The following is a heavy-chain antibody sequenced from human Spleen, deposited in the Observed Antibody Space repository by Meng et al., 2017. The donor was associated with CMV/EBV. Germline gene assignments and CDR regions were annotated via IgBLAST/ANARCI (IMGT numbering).Heavy chain of an antibody. CDR3: ATWDLRYYSSFTCYPGYFLDY. D-gene: IGHD2-2*01. CDR1: GASISTSTYY. CDR2: IHYTGSA. V-gene: IGHV4-39*07. J-gene: IGHJ4*02. Sequence: SETLSLTCTVSGASISTSTYYWGWIRQSPGRGLEWIASIHYTGSAYYSPSLKSPVTISVDTSTNQFSLKLTSVTAADTAMYYCATWDLRYYSSFTCYPGYFLDYWGQGVLVTVSS.